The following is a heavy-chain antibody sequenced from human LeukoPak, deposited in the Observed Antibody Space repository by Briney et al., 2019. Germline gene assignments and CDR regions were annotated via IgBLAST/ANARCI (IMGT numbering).Heavy chain of an antibody. CDR2: IKEDGSAK. D-gene: IGHD5-18*01. V-gene: IGHV3-7*05. CDR3: VMDTDV. CDR1: GFIFSTYW. Sequence: GGSLRLSCAASGFIFSTYWMNWVRQAPGKGLEWVANIKEDGSAKYYVDSVKGRFTISRDNAKNSLYLQMNSLRAEDTAVYYCVMDTDVWGQGTTVTVSS. J-gene: IGHJ6*02.